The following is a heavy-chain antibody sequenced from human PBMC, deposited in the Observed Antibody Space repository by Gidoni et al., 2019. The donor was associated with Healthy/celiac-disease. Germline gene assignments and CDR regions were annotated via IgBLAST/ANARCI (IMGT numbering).Heavy chain of an antibody. D-gene: IGHD3-10*01. Sequence: EWVSSISSSSSYIYYADSVKGRFTISRDNAKNSLYLQMNSLRAEDTAVYYCARDLVEATMVRGVTLLAGFDIWGQGTMVTVSS. CDR2: ISSSSSYI. J-gene: IGHJ3*02. CDR3: ARDLVEATMVRGVTLLAGFDI. V-gene: IGHV3-21*01.